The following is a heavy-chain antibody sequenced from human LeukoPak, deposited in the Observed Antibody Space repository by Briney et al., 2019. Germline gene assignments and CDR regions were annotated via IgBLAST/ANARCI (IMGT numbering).Heavy chain of an antibody. V-gene: IGHV3-53*01. J-gene: IGHJ4*02. D-gene: IGHD3-22*01. CDR2: IYSGGST. CDR3: ARRAGDYSHPYDY. Sequence: GGSLRLSCAASGFTVSSNYMNWVRQAPGKGLEWVSVIYSGGSTYYADSVKGRFTISRDNSKNTLYLQMNSLRAEDTAVYYCARRAGDYSHPYDYWGQGTLVTVSS. CDR1: GFTVSSNY.